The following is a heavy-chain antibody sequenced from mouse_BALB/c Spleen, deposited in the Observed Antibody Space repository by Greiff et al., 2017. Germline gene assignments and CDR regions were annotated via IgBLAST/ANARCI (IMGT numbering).Heavy chain of an antibody. CDR1: GFTFSSYG. V-gene: IGHV5-6-3*01. CDR2: INSNGGST. CDR3: AREPSFAY. Sequence: EVKLVESGGGLVQPGGSLKLSCAASGFTFSSYGMSWVRQTPDKRLELVATINSNGGSTYYPDSVKGRFTISRDNAKNTLYLQMSSLKSEDTAMYYCAREPSFAYWGQGTLVTVSA. J-gene: IGHJ3*01.